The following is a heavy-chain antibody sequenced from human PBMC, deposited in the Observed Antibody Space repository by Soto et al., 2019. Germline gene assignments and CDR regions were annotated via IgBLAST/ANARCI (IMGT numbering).Heavy chain of an antibody. V-gene: IGHV4-39*01. D-gene: IGHD3-9*01. J-gene: IGHJ4*02. CDR3: ARLEGLATISYYFDF. CDR1: GGSVSSSNYY. Sequence: SETLSLTCIVSGGSVSSSNYYWGWVRQSPGKGLEWIGSIYYSGNTYYNPSLKSRVTISVDKSNNEFSLKVISVTAADTAVYYCARLEGLATISYYFDFWGQGSLVTVSS. CDR2: IYYSGNT.